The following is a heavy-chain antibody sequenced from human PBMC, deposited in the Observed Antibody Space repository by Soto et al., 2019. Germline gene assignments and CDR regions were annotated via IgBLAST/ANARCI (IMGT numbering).Heavy chain of an antibody. CDR2: IFSSGST. D-gene: IGHD1-26*01. V-gene: IGHV4-4*07. CDR1: GGSINTFY. J-gene: IGHJ4*03. CDR3: AREGSYSAYNFAHGLQLCSFDC. Sequence: SETLSLTCTVSGGSINTFYWSWVRQPAGKGLEWIGRIFSSGSTSFNPSLESRVAMSVDTSKNHFSLNLSSVTAADTAVYYCAREGSYSAYNFAHGLQLCSFDCWGQGALGTGSS.